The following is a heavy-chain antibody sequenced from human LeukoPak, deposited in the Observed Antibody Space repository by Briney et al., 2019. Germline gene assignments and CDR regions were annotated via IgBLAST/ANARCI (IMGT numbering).Heavy chain of an antibody. CDR1: GFSLSTSGVG. CDR3: AHSRIAACFDY. J-gene: IGHJ4*02. V-gene: IGHV2-5*02. CDR2: IYWDDDK. D-gene: IGHD6-6*01. Sequence: SGPTLVKPTQTLMLTCTFSGFSLSTSGVGVGWIRQPPGKALEWLALIYWDDDKRYSPSLKGRLTITKDTSKNQVVLTMTSMDPVDTATYYCAHSRIAACFDYWGQGTLVTVSS.